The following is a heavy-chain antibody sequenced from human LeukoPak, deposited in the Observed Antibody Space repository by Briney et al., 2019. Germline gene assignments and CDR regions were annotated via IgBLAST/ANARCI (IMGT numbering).Heavy chain of an antibody. CDR1: GFTFSSYG. D-gene: IGHD1-20*01. V-gene: IGHV3-33*01. Sequence: PGGSLRLSCAASGFTFSSYGMHWVRQAPGKGLEWVAVIWYDGSNKYYADSVKGRFTISRDNSKNTLYLQMNSLRAEDTAVYYCARERITGTTFFDYWGQGTLVTVSS. CDR2: IWYDGSNK. CDR3: ARERITGTTFFDY. J-gene: IGHJ4*02.